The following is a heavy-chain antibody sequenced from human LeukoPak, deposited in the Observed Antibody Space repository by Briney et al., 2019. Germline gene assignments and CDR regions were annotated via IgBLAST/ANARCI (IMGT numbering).Heavy chain of an antibody. CDR1: GFTFSSYA. CDR3: VRVRTVQLERQVLDY. J-gene: IGHJ4*02. Sequence: GGSLRLSCAASGFTFSSYAMHWVRQAPGKGLEYVSAISSNGGSTYYANSVKGRFTISRDNSKNTLYLQMGSLRAEDMAVYYCVRVRTVQLERQVLDYWGQGTLVSVSS. CDR2: ISSNGGST. D-gene: IGHD1-1*01. V-gene: IGHV3-64*01.